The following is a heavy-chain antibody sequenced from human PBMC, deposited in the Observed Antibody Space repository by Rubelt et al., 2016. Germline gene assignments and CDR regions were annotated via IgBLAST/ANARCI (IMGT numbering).Heavy chain of an antibody. CDR2: SNDSGST. J-gene: IGHJ5*02. V-gene: IGHV4-34*01. D-gene: IGHD6-19*01. CDR3: AKQKTDSSGWYYWFDL. CDR1: GGSFDGYH. Sequence: QVQLQQWGAGLLKPSETLSLTCIVYGGSFDGYHWAWIRQPPGKGLEWIGDSNDSGSTNYNPSLKSRVTISVDTSKNQASPKLSSVTAAGTAGYYCAKQKTDSSGWYYWFDLWGQGTLVTVSS.